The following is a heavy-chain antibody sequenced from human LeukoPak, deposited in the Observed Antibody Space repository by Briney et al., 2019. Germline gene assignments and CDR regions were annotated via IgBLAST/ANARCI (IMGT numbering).Heavy chain of an antibody. CDR2: IYWNDDK. V-gene: IGHV2-5*01. J-gene: IGHJ4*02. Sequence: SGPTLVNPTQTLTLTCTFSGFSLSTSGVGVGWIRQPPGKALEWLALIYWNDDKRYSPSLKSRLTITKDTSKNQVVLTMTNMDPVDTATYYCAHTLGYSGYDPSYYFDYWGQGTLVTVSS. CDR1: GFSLSTSGVG. CDR3: AHTLGYSGYDPSYYFDY. D-gene: IGHD5-12*01.